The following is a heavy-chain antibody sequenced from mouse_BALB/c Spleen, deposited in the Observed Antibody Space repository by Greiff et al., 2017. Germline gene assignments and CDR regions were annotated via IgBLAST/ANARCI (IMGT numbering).Heavy chain of an antibody. D-gene: IGHD2-1*01. CDR2: INPYNDGT. Sequence: EVQLHQSGPELVKPGASVKMSCKASGYTFTSYVMHWVKQKPGQGLEWIGYINPYNDGTKYNEKFKGKATLTSDKSSSTAYMELSSLTSEDSAVYYCAREGDGNYYYAMDYWGQGTSVTVSS. CDR3: AREGDGNYYYAMDY. V-gene: IGHV1-14*01. CDR1: GYTFTSYV. J-gene: IGHJ4*01.